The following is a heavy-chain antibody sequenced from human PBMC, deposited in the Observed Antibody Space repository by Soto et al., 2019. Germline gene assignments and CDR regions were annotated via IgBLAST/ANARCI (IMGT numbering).Heavy chain of an antibody. Sequence: GGSLRLSCAASGFTFSSYAMSWVRQAPGKGLEWVSAISGRGGSTYYADSVKGRFTVSRDNTQNSLFLLMDSMRAEDTAIYYCARDKDWAFDYWGQGTLVTVSS. V-gene: IGHV3-23*01. CDR2: ISGRGGST. CDR3: ARDKDWAFDY. CDR1: GFTFSSYA. D-gene: IGHD3-9*01. J-gene: IGHJ4*02.